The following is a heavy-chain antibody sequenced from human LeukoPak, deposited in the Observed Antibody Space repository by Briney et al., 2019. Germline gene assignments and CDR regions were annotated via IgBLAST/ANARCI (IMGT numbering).Heavy chain of an antibody. CDR2: ISGSGGST. J-gene: IGHJ4*02. CDR1: GFTFSSYA. Sequence: GGSLRLSCAASGFTFSSYAMSWVRQAPGKGLEWVSAISGSGGSTYYADSVKGRFTISRDNSKNTLYLQMNSLRAEDTAVYYCAQTGYYDSSGLDYWGQGTLVTVSS. V-gene: IGHV3-23*01. CDR3: AQTGYYDSSGLDY. D-gene: IGHD3-22*01.